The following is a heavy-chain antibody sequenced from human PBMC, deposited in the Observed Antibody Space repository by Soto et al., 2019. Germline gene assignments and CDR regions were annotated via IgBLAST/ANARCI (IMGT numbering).Heavy chain of an antibody. Sequence: QVQRVQSGAEVKKPGASVKVSCKASGYTFTSYGISWVRQTPGQGLEWMGWMSAYNGNTNYAQKLQGRVTITIATPMITLYMELMRLVSDNTAGYYCAIDLNSYVRSCYYYWFGPWGHGTMVTVSS. J-gene: IGHJ5*02. CDR2: MSAYNGNT. D-gene: IGHD3-22*01. V-gene: IGHV1-18*01. CDR1: GYTFTSYG. CDR3: AIDLNSYVRSCYYYWFGP.